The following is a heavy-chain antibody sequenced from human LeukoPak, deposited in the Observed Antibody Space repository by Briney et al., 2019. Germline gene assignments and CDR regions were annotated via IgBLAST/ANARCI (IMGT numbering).Heavy chain of an antibody. CDR2: ISAYNGNT. D-gene: IGHD3-22*01. Sequence: ASVKVSCKASGYTFTSYGISWVRQAPGQGLEWMGWISAYNGNTNYAQKIQGRVTMTTDTSTSTAYMELRSVRSDDTAVYYCARVRYYDSTPDLGYWGQGTLVTVSS. CDR1: GYTFTSYG. J-gene: IGHJ4*02. CDR3: ARVRYYDSTPDLGY. V-gene: IGHV1-18*01.